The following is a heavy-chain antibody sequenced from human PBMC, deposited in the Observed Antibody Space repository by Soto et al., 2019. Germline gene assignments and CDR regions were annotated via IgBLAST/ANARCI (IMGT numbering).Heavy chain of an antibody. V-gene: IGHV3-15*01. Sequence: PGGSLRLSCAASGFTFSNAWMSWVRQAPGKGLEWVGRIKSKTDGGTTDYAAPVKGRFTISRDDSKNTLYLQMNSLKTEDTAVYYCTTMALDIVATIDLWGQGTLVTVSS. CDR3: TTMALDIVATIDL. D-gene: IGHD5-12*01. J-gene: IGHJ4*02. CDR1: GFTFSNAW. CDR2: IKSKTDGGTT.